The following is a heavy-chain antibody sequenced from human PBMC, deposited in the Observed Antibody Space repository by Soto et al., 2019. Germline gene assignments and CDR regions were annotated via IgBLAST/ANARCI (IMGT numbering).Heavy chain of an antibody. CDR1: VYTFTSYY. J-gene: IGHJ5*02. D-gene: IGHD6-19*01. CDR3: SRGSSWSGNWFDP. CDR2: INPSAGST. V-gene: IGHV1-46*03. Sequence: ASVKVCCKASVYTFTSYYIHWVRQAPGQGLEWMGIINPSAGSTRYAQKFQGRVTMTRDTSTSTVYMELNSLRSEDTAVFYCSRGSSWSGNWFDPWGQGTLVTVSS.